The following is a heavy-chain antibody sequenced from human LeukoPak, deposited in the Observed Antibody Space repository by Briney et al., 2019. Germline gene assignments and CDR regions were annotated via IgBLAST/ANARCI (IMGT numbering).Heavy chain of an antibody. V-gene: IGHV4-4*07. CDR2: IYTSGST. Sequence: SETLSLTCTVSGGSISSYYWSWIRQPAGKGLEWIGRIYTSGSTNYNPSLKSRVTISVDTSKNQFSLKLSSVTAADTAVYYCARGDQLLMGNAFDIWGQGTMVTVSS. J-gene: IGHJ3*02. CDR3: ARGDQLLMGNAFDI. D-gene: IGHD2-2*01. CDR1: GGSISSYY.